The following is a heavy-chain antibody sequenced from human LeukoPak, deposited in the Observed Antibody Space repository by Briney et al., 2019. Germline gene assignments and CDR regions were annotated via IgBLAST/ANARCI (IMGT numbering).Heavy chain of an antibody. CDR2: IYTSGST. V-gene: IGHV4-4*07. Sequence: SETLSLTCTVSGGSISSYYWSWIRQPAGKGLEWIGRIYTSGSTNYNPSLKSRVTMSVDTSKNQFSLKLSSVTAADTAVYYCARERYDSSGYYKAIDYWGQGTLATVSS. D-gene: IGHD3-22*01. CDR1: GGSISSYY. J-gene: IGHJ4*02. CDR3: ARERYDSSGYYKAIDY.